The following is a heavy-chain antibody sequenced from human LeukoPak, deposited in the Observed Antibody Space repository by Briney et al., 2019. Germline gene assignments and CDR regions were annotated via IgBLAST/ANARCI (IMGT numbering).Heavy chain of an antibody. J-gene: IGHJ4*02. CDR3: AKRGVVIRVNLGRFHKEAYHFDS. D-gene: IGHD3-10*01. CDR1: GITLSNYG. Sequence: QSGGSLRLSCAVSGITLSNYGMSWVRQAPGKGLEWVAGISDSGGRTNYADSVKGRLLISRDKPKNTLYLRMDNLEAGGTAVDFWAKRGVVIRVNLGRFHKEAYHFDSWGQGALVTVSS. CDR2: ISDSGGRT. V-gene: IGHV3-23*01.